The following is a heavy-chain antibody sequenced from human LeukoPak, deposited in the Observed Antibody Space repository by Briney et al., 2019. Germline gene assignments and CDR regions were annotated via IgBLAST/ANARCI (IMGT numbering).Heavy chain of an antibody. V-gene: IGHV3-21*01. Sequence: NPGGSLRLSCAASGFTFSSYSMNWVRQAPGKGLEWVSSISSSRSYIYYADSVKGRFTISRDNAKNSLYLQMNSLRAEDTAVYYCARAPRSSYSSSWYPGFDYWGQGTLVTVSS. CDR3: ARAPRSSYSSSWYPGFDY. CDR1: GFTFSSYS. J-gene: IGHJ4*02. CDR2: ISSSRSYI. D-gene: IGHD6-13*01.